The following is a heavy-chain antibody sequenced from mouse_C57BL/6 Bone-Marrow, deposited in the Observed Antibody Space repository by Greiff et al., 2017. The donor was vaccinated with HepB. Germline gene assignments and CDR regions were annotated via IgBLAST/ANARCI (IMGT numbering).Heavy chain of an antibody. CDR3: AREPNWDNY. CDR2: ISDGGSYT. V-gene: IGHV5-4*01. D-gene: IGHD4-1*01. CDR1: GFTFSSYA. Sequence: EVMLVESGGGLVKPGGSLKLSCAASGFTFSSYAMSWVRQTPEKRLEWVATISDGGSYTYYPDNVKGRFTISRDNAKNNLYLQMSHLKSEDTAMYYCAREPNWDNYWGQGTTLTVSS. J-gene: IGHJ2*01.